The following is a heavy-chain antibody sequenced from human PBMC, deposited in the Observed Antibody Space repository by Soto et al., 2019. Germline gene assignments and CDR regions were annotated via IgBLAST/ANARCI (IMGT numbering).Heavy chain of an antibody. J-gene: IGHJ5*02. D-gene: IGHD5-12*01. V-gene: IGHV4-38-2*02. Sequence: SETLSLTCSVSGYSISIGYYWGWIRQPPGKGLEWIGNIYHSGNTYYNPSLKSRVTMSVDTSKNQFSLKVTSVTAADTAVYYCARGARELATILNWFDPWRQGTLVTVSS. CDR3: ARGARELATILNWFDP. CDR2: IYHSGNT. CDR1: GYSISIGYY.